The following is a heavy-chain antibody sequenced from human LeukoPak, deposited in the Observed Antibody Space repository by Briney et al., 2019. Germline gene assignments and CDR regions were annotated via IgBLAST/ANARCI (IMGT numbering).Heavy chain of an antibody. CDR2: ISGSSVYI. CDR3: ARKLWHRNDC. CDR1: EFTFSNYA. D-gene: IGHD3-16*01. Sequence: GGSLKLSCAASEFTFSNYAMNWVRQAPGKGLEWVSAISGSSVYIYYADSVKGRFTISRDNAKNSLFLQMNSLRAEDTALYYCARKLWHRNDCWGQGTLVTVSS. J-gene: IGHJ4*02. V-gene: IGHV3-21*04.